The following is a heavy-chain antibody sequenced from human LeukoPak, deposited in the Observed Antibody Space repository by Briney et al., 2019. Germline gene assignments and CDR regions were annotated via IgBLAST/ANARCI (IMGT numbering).Heavy chain of an antibody. Sequence: ASVKVSCKASGYTFTGYYMRWVRQAPGQGLEWMGWINPNSGGTNYAQKFQGRVTMTRDTSISTAYMELSRLRSDDTAVYYCARDMRSGRPAEDWGQGTLVTVSS. J-gene: IGHJ4*02. CDR3: ARDMRSGRPAED. CDR1: GYTFTGYY. CDR2: INPNSGGT. D-gene: IGHD1-26*01. V-gene: IGHV1-2*02.